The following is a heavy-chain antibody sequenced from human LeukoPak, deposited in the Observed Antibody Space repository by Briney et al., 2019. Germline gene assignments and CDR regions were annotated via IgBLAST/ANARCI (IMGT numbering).Heavy chain of an antibody. J-gene: IGHJ4*02. V-gene: IGHV3-21*01. D-gene: IGHD3-9*01. CDR1: GFTFSNYN. Sequence: GGSLRLSCAASGFTFSNYNMNWVRQAPGKGLEWVSSITSSSTYIYYADSVKGRFTISRDNSKNTLYLQMNSLRAEDTAVYYCAKGAYYDILTGYSPFDYWGQGTLVTVSS. CDR2: ITSSSTYI. CDR3: AKGAYYDILTGYSPFDY.